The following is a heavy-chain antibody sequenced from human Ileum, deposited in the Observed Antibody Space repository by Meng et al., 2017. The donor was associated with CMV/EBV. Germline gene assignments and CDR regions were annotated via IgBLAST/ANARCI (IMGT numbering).Heavy chain of an antibody. Sequence: QIQFVESGGGLVKSGGSLRLSCAASGLQFDDYRMTWIRQAPGKGPEWISEISKSGDYTKYADSVKGRFTISRDNAQRTLFLQMTSVTADDTAVYFCARGGRGTSFYWVYWSQGTLVTVSS. D-gene: IGHD3-9*01. CDR1: GLQFDDYR. CDR3: ARGGRGTSFYWVY. CDR2: ISKSGDYT. J-gene: IGHJ4*02. V-gene: IGHV3-11*05.